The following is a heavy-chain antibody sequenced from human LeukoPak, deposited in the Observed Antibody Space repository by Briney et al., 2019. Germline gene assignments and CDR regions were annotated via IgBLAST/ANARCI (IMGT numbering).Heavy chain of an antibody. V-gene: IGHV3-23*01. CDR1: GFTFSSYA. CDR2: ISGSGGST. CDR3: ARCRSSGYYRDAFDI. D-gene: IGHD3-22*01. J-gene: IGHJ3*02. Sequence: GGSLRLSCAASGFTFSSYAMSWVRQAPGKGLEWVSAISGSGGSTYYADSVKGRFTISRDNSKNTLYLQMNSLRAEDTAVYYCARCRSSGYYRDAFDIWGQGTMVTVSS.